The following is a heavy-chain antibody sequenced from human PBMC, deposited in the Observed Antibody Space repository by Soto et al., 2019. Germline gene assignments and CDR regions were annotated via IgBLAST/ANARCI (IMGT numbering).Heavy chain of an antibody. J-gene: IGHJ6*02. Sequence: SVKVSCKGSGGTFSIYTISWARQAPGQRLEWMGRIIPILGIANYALKFQGRVTITADKSTSTAYMELSRLRSDDTAVYYCAREELIAVASYYYYGMDVWGQGTTVTVSS. CDR1: GGTFSIYT. CDR3: AREELIAVASYYYYGMDV. V-gene: IGHV1-69*04. D-gene: IGHD6-19*01. CDR2: IIPILGIA.